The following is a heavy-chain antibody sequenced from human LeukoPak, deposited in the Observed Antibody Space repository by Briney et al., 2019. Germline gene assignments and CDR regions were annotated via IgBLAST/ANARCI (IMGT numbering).Heavy chain of an antibody. J-gene: IGHJ4*02. V-gene: IGHV4-59*01. CDR2: IYYSGST. Sequence: PSETPSLTCTVSGGSISSYYWSWIRQPPGKGLEWIGYIYYSGSTNYNPSLKSRVTISVDTSKNQFSLKLSSVTAADTAVYYCARSSPARVFDYWGQGTLVTASS. D-gene: IGHD3-10*01. CDR1: GGSISSYY. CDR3: ARSSPARVFDY.